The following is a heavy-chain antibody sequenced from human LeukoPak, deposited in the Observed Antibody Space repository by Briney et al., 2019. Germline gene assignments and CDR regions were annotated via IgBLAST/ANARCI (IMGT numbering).Heavy chain of an antibody. CDR1: GYTFSIYG. J-gene: IGHJ4*02. CDR2: ISAYNGNT. V-gene: IGHV1-18*01. D-gene: IGHD4-23*01. CDR3: ARQGYSGHSQGAADY. Sequence: ASVRVSCKASGYTFSIYGFSWVRQAPGQGLEWVGWISAYNGNTDYAQRFQGRVTMTTDTSTSTAHMELRSLRSDDTAVYYCARQGYSGHSQGAADYWGQGTLVTVSS.